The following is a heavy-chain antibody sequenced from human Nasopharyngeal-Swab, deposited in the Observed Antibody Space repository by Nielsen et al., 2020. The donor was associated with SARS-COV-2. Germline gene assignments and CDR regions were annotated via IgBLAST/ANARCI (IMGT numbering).Heavy chain of an antibody. CDR2: TYYRSKWYN. Sequence: SQTLSLTCAISGDSVSRNNAAWNWIRQSPSRGLEWLGRTYYRSKWYNEYAASVKSRVTINPDTSKNQISLQVNSMTAEDTAVYYCARRQMGAHAFDIWGQGTMVTVSS. J-gene: IGHJ3*02. CDR3: ARRQMGAHAFDI. CDR1: GDSVSRNNAA. V-gene: IGHV6-1*01. D-gene: IGHD3-16*01.